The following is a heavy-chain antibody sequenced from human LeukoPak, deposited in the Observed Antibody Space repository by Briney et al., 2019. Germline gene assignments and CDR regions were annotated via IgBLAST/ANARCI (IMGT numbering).Heavy chain of an antibody. CDR1: GFTVSSNY. CDR3: ARDQGGGYYYYMDV. CDR2: IYSGGST. Sequence: GGSLRLSCAASGFTVSSNYISWVRQAPGKGLEWVSVIYSGGSTYYADSVKGRFTISRDNSKNTLYLQMNSLRAEGTAVYYCARDQGGGYYYYMDVWGKGTTVTVSS. D-gene: IGHD3-16*01. J-gene: IGHJ6*03. V-gene: IGHV3-53*01.